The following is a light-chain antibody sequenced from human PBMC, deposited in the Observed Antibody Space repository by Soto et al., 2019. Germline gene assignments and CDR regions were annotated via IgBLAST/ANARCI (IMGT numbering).Light chain of an antibody. V-gene: IGLV1-40*01. Sequence: QSVVTQPPSECRAPGQSVTISCTGSSSNIGAGYDVHWYQQLPGTAPKLLIYGNSNRPSGVPDRFSGSKSGTSASLAITGLQAEDEADYYCQSYDSSLSGFYVFGTGTKVTVL. CDR3: QSYDSSLSGFYV. CDR2: GNS. J-gene: IGLJ1*01. CDR1: SSNIGAGYD.